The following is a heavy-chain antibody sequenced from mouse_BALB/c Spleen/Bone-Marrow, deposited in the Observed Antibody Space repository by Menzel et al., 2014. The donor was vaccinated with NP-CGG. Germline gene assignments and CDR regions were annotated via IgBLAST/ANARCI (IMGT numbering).Heavy chain of an antibody. CDR2: IDPYDSET. D-gene: IGHD1-2*01. J-gene: IGHJ1*01. CDR3: ARWDHFHWYFDV. CDR1: GYTFTSYW. Sequence: VQLQQSGAELVRPGAAVNLSCKASGYTFTSYWMNWVKQRPEQGLEWIGRIDPYDSETHYNQKFKDKAILTVDKSSSTAYVQLSSLTSEDSAVYYCARWDHFHWYFDVWGAGTTVTVSS. V-gene: IGHV1-74*01.